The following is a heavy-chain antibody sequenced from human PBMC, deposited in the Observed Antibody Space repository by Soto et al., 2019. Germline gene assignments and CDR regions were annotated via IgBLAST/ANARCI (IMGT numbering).Heavy chain of an antibody. J-gene: IGHJ4*02. CDR1: GFTFSSYD. D-gene: IGHD1-1*01. Sequence: GGSLSLSCAASGFTFSSYDMHWVRQATGKGLEWVSAIGTAGDTYYPGSVKGRFTISRENAKNSLYLQMNSLRAGATAVYYCARGHWNDPLLRSHSDYYFDYWGQGTLVTVSS. CDR3: ARGHWNDPLLRSHSDYYFDY. V-gene: IGHV3-13*01. CDR2: IGTAGDT.